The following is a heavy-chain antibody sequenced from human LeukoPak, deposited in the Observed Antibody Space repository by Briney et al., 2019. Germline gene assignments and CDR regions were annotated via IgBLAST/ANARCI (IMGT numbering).Heavy chain of an antibody. CDR1: GFTFSSYE. J-gene: IGHJ4*02. V-gene: IGHV3-21*01. Sequence: GGSLRLSCAASGFTFSSYEMNWVRQAPGKGLEWVSSISSSSSYIYYADSVKGRFTISRDNAKNSLYLQMNSLRAEDTAVYYCARAKEYGGNSLDYWGQGTLVTVSS. D-gene: IGHD4-23*01. CDR2: ISSSSSYI. CDR3: ARAKEYGGNSLDY.